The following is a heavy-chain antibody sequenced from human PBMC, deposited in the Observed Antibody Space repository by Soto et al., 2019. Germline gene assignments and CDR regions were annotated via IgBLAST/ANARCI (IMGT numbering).Heavy chain of an antibody. CDR3: AREVIAAAGTHAFDI. Sequence: GGSLRLSCAASVFTVSSNYMSWVRQAPEKGLEWVSVIYSGGSTYYADSVKGRFTISRHNSKNTLYLQMSSLRAEDTAVYYCAREVIAAAGTHAFDIWGQGTMVTVSS. CDR1: VFTVSSNY. CDR2: IYSGGST. V-gene: IGHV3-53*04. D-gene: IGHD6-13*01. J-gene: IGHJ3*02.